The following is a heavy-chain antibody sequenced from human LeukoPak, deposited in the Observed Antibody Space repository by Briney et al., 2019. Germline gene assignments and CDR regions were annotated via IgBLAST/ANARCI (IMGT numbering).Heavy chain of an antibody. Sequence: GASVKVSCKASGYIFTAYYMHWVRQAPGQGLEWMGWINPHSGGTDYAQKFQGRVTMTRDTSISTAYMELSWLRSDDTAVYYCAREMFRGHNWFDPWDQGTLVTVSS. CDR1: GYIFTAYY. CDR2: INPHSGGT. CDR3: AREMFRGHNWFDP. V-gene: IGHV1-2*02. D-gene: IGHD3-10*02. J-gene: IGHJ5*02.